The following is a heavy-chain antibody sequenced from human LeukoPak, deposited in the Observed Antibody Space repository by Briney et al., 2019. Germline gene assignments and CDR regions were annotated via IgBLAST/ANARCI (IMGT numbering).Heavy chain of an antibody. CDR1: GDSIINYY. CDR2: IYYSGST. CDR3: ARGRSGWYNFDY. J-gene: IGHJ4*02. V-gene: IGHV4-59*01. D-gene: IGHD6-19*01. Sequence: SETLSLTCTVSGDSIINYYWNCIRQPPGKGLEWIGYIYYSGSTNYNPSLKSRVTMSVDTSKNQFSLKLTSVTAADTAVYYCARGRSGWYNFDYWGQGTLVAVSS.